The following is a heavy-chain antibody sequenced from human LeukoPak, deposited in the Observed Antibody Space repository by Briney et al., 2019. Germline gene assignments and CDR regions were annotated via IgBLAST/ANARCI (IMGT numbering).Heavy chain of an antibody. V-gene: IGHV4-34*01. J-gene: IGHJ4*02. CDR3: ARVTYYFDY. CDR1: GGSFSGYY. CDR2: INHSGST. Sequence: PSETLSLTGAVYGGSFSGYYWSWIRQPPGKGLEWIGEINHSGSTNYNPSLKSRVTISVDTSKNQFSLKLSSVTAADTAVYYCARVTYYFDYWGQGTLVTVSS.